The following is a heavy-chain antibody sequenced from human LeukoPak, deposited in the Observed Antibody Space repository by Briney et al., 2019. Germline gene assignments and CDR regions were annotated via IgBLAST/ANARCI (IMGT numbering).Heavy chain of an antibody. J-gene: IGHJ5*02. CDR3: AREKMATIPNWFDP. V-gene: IGHV1-2*02. D-gene: IGHD5-24*01. CDR2: INPNSGGT. Sequence: EASVTVSCKASGYTFTGYYIHWVRQAPGQGLEWMGWINPNSGGTNYAQKFQGRVTMTRDTSISTAYMELSRLRSDDTAVYYCAREKMATIPNWFDPWGQGTLVTVSS. CDR1: GYTFTGYY.